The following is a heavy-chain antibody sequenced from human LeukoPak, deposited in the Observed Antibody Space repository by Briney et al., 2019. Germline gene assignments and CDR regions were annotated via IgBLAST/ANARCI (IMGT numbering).Heavy chain of an antibody. CDR1: GYTFTSYD. CDR3: ARAPPWLFRSSPEFDY. D-gene: IGHD2-21*01. CDR2: MNPNSGNT. Sequence: ASVSVSCKASGYTFTSYDINWVLQATGQGLEWMGWMNPNSGNTGYAQKFQGRVTITRNTSISTAYMELSSLRSEDTAVYYCARAPPWLFRSSPEFDYWGQGTLVTVSS. V-gene: IGHV1-8*03. J-gene: IGHJ4*02.